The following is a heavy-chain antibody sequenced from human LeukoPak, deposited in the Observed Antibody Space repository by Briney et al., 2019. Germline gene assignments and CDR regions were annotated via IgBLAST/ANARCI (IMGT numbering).Heavy chain of an antibody. CDR3: ARGFHGGSGYYFLDY. V-gene: IGHV3-7*01. CDR1: GFTFSSYW. Sequence: GGSLRLSCAASGFTFSSYWMSWVRQAPGKGLEWVANIKQDGSEKYYVDSVKGRFTISRDNAKNSLYLQMNSLRAEDTAVYYCARGFHGGSGYYFLDYWGQGTLVTVSS. J-gene: IGHJ4*02. D-gene: IGHD3-3*01. CDR2: IKQDGSEK.